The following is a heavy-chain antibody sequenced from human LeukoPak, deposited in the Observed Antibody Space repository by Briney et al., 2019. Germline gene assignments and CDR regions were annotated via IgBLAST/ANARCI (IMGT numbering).Heavy chain of an antibody. D-gene: IGHD4-17*01. CDR1: GFTFSSYA. J-gene: IGHJ4*02. Sequence: PGGSLRLSCAASGFTFSSYAMHWVRQAPGKGLERVAVISYDGSNKYYADSVKGRFTISRDNSKNTLYLQMNSLRAEDTAVYYCAREDYGDYGGFDYWGQGTLVTVSS. CDR3: AREDYGDYGGFDY. CDR2: ISYDGSNK. V-gene: IGHV3-30-3*01.